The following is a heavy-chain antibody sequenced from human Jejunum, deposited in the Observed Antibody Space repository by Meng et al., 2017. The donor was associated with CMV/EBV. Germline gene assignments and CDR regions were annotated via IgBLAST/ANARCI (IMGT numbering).Heavy chain of an antibody. CDR1: GFSISDHY. Sequence: ADSGFSISDHYMDWLRQAPGKGLEWVGRTKDKTASYIIEYAASVKGRFTISRDDSKNSLYLQMNSLKTEDTAVYYCARDNSNWTFDFWGRGTLVTVSS. D-gene: IGHD2/OR15-2a*01. CDR2: TKDKTASYII. J-gene: IGHJ2*01. V-gene: IGHV3-72*01. CDR3: ARDNSNWTFDF.